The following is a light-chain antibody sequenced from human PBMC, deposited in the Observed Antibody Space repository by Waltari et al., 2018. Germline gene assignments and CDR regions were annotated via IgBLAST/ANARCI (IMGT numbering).Light chain of an antibody. Sequence: QSALTQPRSVSESPGPSVTIPCTGTGSDVGGYNFVSWYHQFPGKVPKLLIYDVYKRPSGVPDRFSGSKSGNTASLVISGLQAEDEADYYCSSYAGNHVVFGGGTKLTVL. CDR1: GSDVGGYNF. CDR3: SSYAGNHVV. J-gene: IGLJ2*01. CDR2: DVY. V-gene: IGLV2-11*01.